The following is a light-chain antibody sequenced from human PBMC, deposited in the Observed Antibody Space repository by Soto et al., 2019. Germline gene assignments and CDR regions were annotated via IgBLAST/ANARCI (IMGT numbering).Light chain of an antibody. Sequence: EIVLTQSPGTLSLSPGERATLSCRASQSVSSSYLAWYQQKPGQAPRLLIYGASSRATGIPDRFSGSGSGTDFTLTISRLEPEDFGTYYCHQYHIYPVTFGGGTKVEIK. J-gene: IGKJ4*01. V-gene: IGKV3-20*01. CDR1: QSVSSSY. CDR2: GAS. CDR3: HQYHIYPVT.